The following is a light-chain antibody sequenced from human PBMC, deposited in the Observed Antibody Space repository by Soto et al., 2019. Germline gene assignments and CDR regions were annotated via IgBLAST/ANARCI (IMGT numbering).Light chain of an antibody. V-gene: IGKV3-20*01. CDR3: QHFGNSLFT. Sequence: EVVLTQSPGTLSLSPGERATLSCGASQSVSRSYLAWYQQKPGQAPRLLIYGASNRATGIPDRFSGSGSATDFSLTISRLEPEDFAVYYCQHFGNSLFTFGPGTRWIS. J-gene: IGKJ3*01. CDR2: GAS. CDR1: QSVSRSY.